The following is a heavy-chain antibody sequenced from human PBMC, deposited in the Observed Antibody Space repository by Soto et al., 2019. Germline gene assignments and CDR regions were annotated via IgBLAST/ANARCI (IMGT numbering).Heavy chain of an antibody. V-gene: IGHV4-59*01. CDR3: ARERGYYDSSGPGYYYYYGMDV. CDR2: IYYSGST. CDR1: GGSISSYY. J-gene: IGHJ6*02. Sequence: QVQLQESGPGLVKPSETLSLTCTVSGGSISSYYWSWIRQPPGKGLEWIGYIYYSGSTNYNPSLKSRVTISVDTSKNQFYLKLSSVTAADTAVYYCARERGYYDSSGPGYYYYYGMDVWGQGTTVTVSS. D-gene: IGHD3-22*01.